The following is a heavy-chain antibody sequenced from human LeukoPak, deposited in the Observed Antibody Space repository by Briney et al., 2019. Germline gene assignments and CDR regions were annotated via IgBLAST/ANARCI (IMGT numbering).Heavy chain of an antibody. J-gene: IGHJ4*02. CDR2: MNPNSGNT. Sequence: ASVKVSCKASGYTFTSYDINWVRQATGQGLEWMGWMNPNSGNTGYAQKFQGRVTMTRNTSISTAYMELSSLRSEDTAVYYCARGRGRITMVRGVIITPHLDYWGQGTLVTVSS. CDR3: ARGRGRITMVRGVIITPHLDY. CDR1: GYTFTSYD. D-gene: IGHD3-10*01. V-gene: IGHV1-8*01.